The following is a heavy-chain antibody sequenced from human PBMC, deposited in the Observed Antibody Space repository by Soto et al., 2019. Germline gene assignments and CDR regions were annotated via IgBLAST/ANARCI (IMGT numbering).Heavy chain of an antibody. CDR3: AREPGVSSGWYVDY. CDR1: GFTFSSHS. D-gene: IGHD6-19*01. J-gene: IGHJ4*02. CDR2: ITSSSSYI. V-gene: IGHV3-21*01. Sequence: PGGSLRLSCAASGFTFSSHSMNWVRQAPGKGLEWVSSITSSSSYINYADSVKGRFTISRDNAKTSLYLQMNSLRAEDTAVYYCAREPGVSSGWYVDYWGQGTLVTVS.